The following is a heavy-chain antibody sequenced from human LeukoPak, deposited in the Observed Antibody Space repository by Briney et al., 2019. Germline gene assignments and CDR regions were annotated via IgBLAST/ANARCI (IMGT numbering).Heavy chain of an antibody. Sequence: SETLSLTCTVSGGSISSYYWSWIRQPPPKGLEWLGYIYYSGSTNYNPSLKSRVTISVDTSKNQFSLKLSSVTAADTAVYYCARGKYYYDSSGYYYWGQGTLVTVSS. CDR2: IYYSGST. V-gene: IGHV4-59*01. CDR3: ARGKYYYDSSGYYY. CDR1: GGSISSYY. D-gene: IGHD3-22*01. J-gene: IGHJ4*02.